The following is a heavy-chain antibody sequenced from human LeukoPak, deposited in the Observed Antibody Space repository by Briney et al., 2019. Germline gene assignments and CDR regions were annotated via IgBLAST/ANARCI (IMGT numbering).Heavy chain of an antibody. V-gene: IGHV1-2*02. CDR3: ASSRRDGYNLFDY. Sequence: GASVKVSCKASGYTFTGYYMHWVRQAPGQGLEWMGWINPNSGGTNYAQKFQGRVTMTRDTSISTAYMELSSLRSEDTAVYYCASSRRDGYNLFDYWGQGTLVTVSS. D-gene: IGHD5-24*01. CDR2: INPNSGGT. J-gene: IGHJ4*02. CDR1: GYTFTGYY.